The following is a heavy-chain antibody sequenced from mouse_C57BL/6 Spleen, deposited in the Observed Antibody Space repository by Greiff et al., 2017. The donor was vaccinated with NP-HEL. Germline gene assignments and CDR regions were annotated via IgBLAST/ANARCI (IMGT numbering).Heavy chain of an antibody. Sequence: QVQLQQPGAELVKPGASVKLSCKASGYTFTSYWMHWVKQRPGQGLEWIGMIHPNSGSTNYNEKFKSKATLTVDKSSSTAYMQLSSLTSEDSAVHYCARDGLRRGNYYAMDYWGQGTSVTVSS. D-gene: IGHD2-4*01. CDR2: IHPNSGST. V-gene: IGHV1-64*01. CDR3: ARDGLRRGNYYAMDY. CDR1: GYTFTSYW. J-gene: IGHJ4*01.